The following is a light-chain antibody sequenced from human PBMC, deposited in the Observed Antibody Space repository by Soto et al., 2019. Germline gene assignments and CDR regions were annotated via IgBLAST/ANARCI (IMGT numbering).Light chain of an antibody. V-gene: IGKV1-39*01. CDR1: QGISTY. CDR3: QQSYSTTWT. J-gene: IGKJ1*01. CDR2: AAS. Sequence: DIQMTQSPSSLSASVGDRVTITCRASQGISTYLNWSQQKPGKAPKLLIYAASSLQSGVPSRFSVSGSETDFTLTISSLQPEDFATYSCQQSYSTTWTFGQGTKVEIK.